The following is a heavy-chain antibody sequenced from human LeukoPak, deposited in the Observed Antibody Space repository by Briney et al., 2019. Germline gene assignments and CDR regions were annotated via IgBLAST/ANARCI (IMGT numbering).Heavy chain of an antibody. CDR1: GFTFSSYS. J-gene: IGHJ4*02. CDR2: ISSSSSYI. V-gene: IGHV3-21*01. Sequence: GGSLRLSCAASGFTFSSYSMNWVRQAPGKGLEWVSSISSSSSYIYYADSVKGRFTISRDNAKNSLYLQMNSLRAEDTAVYYCARDINEVYSSSWDLGGNDYWGQGTLVTVSS. CDR3: ARDINEVYSSSWDLGGNDY. D-gene: IGHD6-13*01.